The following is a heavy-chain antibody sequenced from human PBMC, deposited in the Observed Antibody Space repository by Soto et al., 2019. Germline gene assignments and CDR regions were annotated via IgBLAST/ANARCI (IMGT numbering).Heavy chain of an antibody. CDR1: GGSISSGGYY. CDR3: ARGDCSSTSCYFDY. D-gene: IGHD2-2*01. CDR2: IYYSGST. Sequence: QVQLQESGPGLVKPSQTLSLTCTVSGGSISSGGYYWSWIRQHPGKGLEWIGYIYYSGSTYYNPSLNSRVTISVDTSKNQFSLKLSSVTAADTAVYYCARGDCSSTSCYFDYWGQGTLVTVSS. V-gene: IGHV4-31*03. J-gene: IGHJ4*02.